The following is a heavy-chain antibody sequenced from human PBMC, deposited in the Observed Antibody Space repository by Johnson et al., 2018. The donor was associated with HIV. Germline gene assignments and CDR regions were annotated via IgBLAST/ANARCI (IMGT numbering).Heavy chain of an antibody. V-gene: IGHV3-30-3*01. J-gene: IGHJ3*02. CDR2: ISYYGSNK. CDR3: ARPRRRGVDGFDI. D-gene: IGHD1-14*01. CDR1: GFTFSYYA. Sequence: QVQLVESGGGVVQPGRSLRLSCAASGFTFSYYAMHWVRQAPGKGLEWVALISYYGSNKFYADSVKGRFIISRDNPKNTLYLQMNSLRAEDTAVYFCARPRRRGVDGFDIWGQGTMVTVSS.